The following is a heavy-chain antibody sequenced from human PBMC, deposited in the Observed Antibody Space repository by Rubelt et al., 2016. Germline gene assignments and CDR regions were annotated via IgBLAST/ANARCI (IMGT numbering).Heavy chain of an antibody. Sequence: EVQLVESGGGLVQPGGSLRLSCAASGFTVSSNYMSWVRQAPGKGLEWVSVIYSGGSTYYADSVKGRFTIPRDNSKNTLYLQMNSLRAEDTAVYYCARRGPSGPHDAFDIWGQGTMVTVSS. J-gene: IGHJ3*02. CDR1: GFTVSSNY. V-gene: IGHV3-66*01. CDR3: ARRGPSGPHDAFDI. CDR2: IYSGGST.